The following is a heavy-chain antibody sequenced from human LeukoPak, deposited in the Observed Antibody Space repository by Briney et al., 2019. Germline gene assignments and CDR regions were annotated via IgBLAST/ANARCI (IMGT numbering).Heavy chain of an antibody. CDR1: GFTFSTYA. D-gene: IGHD6-19*01. V-gene: IGHV3-23*01. CDR3: ARIVQWPKGFDH. CDR2: ISIGGNT. Sequence: GGSLILSCAASGFTFSTYAMTWVRQAPGKGLHYVSAISIGGNTFYADSVKGRFTISRDNSKNTLYLQMSSLRVEDTAAYYCARIVQWPKGFDHWGQGTLVTVSS. J-gene: IGHJ4*02.